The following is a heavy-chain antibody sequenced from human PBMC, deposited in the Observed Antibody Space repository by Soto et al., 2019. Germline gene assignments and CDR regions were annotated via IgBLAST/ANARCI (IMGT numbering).Heavy chain of an antibody. CDR3: AVLLRYFDWPQGYFDY. V-gene: IGHV1-69*13. J-gene: IGHJ4*02. CDR1: AGTFSSYA. D-gene: IGHD3-9*01. Sequence: GASVKVSCKASAGTFSSYAISWVRQAPGQGLEWMGGIIPIFGTANYAQKFQGRVTITADESTSTAYMELSSLRSEDTAVYYCAVLLRYFDWPQGYFDYWGQGTLVTVSS. CDR2: IIPIFGTA.